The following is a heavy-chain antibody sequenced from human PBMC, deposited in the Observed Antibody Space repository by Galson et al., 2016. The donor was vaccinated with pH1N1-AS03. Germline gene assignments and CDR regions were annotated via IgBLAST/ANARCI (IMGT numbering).Heavy chain of an antibody. CDR1: GGSISNYY. V-gene: IGHV4-59*08. Sequence: SETLSLTCSVSGGSISNYYWSWIRQSPGKGPEWIGYIYKIGSTNYNPSLKSRVTISVDTSKNQFSLRLSSVTAADTAVYYCARRDSRLYSGFDIWGQGTMVTGSS. CDR2: IYKIGST. CDR3: ARRDSRLYSGFDI. D-gene: IGHD6-13*01. J-gene: IGHJ3*02.